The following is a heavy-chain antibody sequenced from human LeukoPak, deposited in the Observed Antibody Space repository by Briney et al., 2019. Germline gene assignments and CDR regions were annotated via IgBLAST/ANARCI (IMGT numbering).Heavy chain of an antibody. V-gene: IGHV4-39*07. CDR3: ARGPPNYYGSGSYSLFDY. J-gene: IGHJ4*02. CDR2: IYYSGST. CDR1: GGSISSTIYS. D-gene: IGHD3-10*01. Sequence: KASETLSLTCTVSGGSISSTIYSWGWIRQPPGKGLEWIGAIYYSGSTYYNPSLKSRVTISVDTSKNQFSLKLNSVTAADTAVYYCARGPPNYYGSGSYSLFDYWGQGTLVTVSS.